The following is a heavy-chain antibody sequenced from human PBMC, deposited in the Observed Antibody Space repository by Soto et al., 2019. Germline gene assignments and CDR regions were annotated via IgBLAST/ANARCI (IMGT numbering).Heavy chain of an antibody. CDR3: ARERAINDAFDI. CDR1: GYTFTSYY. V-gene: IGHV1-46*01. CDR2: INPSGGST. Sequence: ASVKVSCKASGYTFTSYYMHWVRQAPGQGLEWKGIINPSGGSTSYAQKLQGRVTMTRDTSTSTVYMELSSLRSEDTAVYYCARERAINDAFDIWGQGTMVTVSS. J-gene: IGHJ3*02.